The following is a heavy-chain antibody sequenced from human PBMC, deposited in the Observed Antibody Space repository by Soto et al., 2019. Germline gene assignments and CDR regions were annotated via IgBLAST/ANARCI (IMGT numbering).Heavy chain of an antibody. CDR2: INPNGGST. J-gene: IGHJ6*02. Sequence: ASVKVSCKASGYTFTNYHMHWVRQAPGQGLEWMGIINPNGGSTSYAQKFQGRVTMTRDTSTSTVYMELSGLRSEDTAVYYCAREGSWREGYIGRLGYYYGMDVWGQGTTVTVSS. CDR3: AREGSWREGYIGRLGYYYGMDV. D-gene: IGHD1-26*01. CDR1: GYTFTNYH. V-gene: IGHV1-46*01.